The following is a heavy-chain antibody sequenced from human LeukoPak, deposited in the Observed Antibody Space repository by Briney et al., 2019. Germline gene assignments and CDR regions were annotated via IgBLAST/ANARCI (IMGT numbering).Heavy chain of an antibody. J-gene: IGHJ4*02. D-gene: IGHD5-18*01. Sequence: ASVKLSCKASGYTFTGYYMHWVRQAPGQGLEWMGWINPNSGGTNYAQKFQGRVTMTRDTSISTAYMELNSLRPADSGVYYCARDGGSEGYSYEFDYWGQGTLVTVSS. CDR3: ARDGGSEGYSYEFDY. CDR2: INPNSGGT. V-gene: IGHV1-2*02. CDR1: GYTFTGYY.